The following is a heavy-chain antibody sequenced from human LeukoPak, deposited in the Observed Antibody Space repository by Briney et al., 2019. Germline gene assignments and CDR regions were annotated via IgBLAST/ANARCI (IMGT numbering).Heavy chain of an antibody. CDR1: GYSISSGYY. D-gene: IGHD3-10*01. V-gene: IGHV4-38-2*01. CDR2: IYHSGST. Sequence: SETLSLTCAVSGYSISSGYYWCWIRQPPGKGLEWIGSIYHSGSTYYNPSLKSRVTISVDTSKNQFSLKLSSVTAADTAVYYCARVSYGSGSYYKGFDYWGQGTLVTVSS. CDR3: ARVSYGSGSYYKGFDY. J-gene: IGHJ4*02.